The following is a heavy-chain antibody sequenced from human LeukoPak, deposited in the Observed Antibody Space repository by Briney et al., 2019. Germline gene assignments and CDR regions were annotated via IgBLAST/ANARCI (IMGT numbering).Heavy chain of an antibody. J-gene: IGHJ6*02. CDR2: IRSKAYGGTT. CDR1: RFTFSNYA. Sequence: GESLTLSCAASRFTFSNYAMSWVRQAPGKGLEWVGFIRSKAYGGTTEYAASVKGRFTISRDDSKSIAYLQMNSLKTEDTAVYYCTRDPNYDFWSGYYLVGMDVWGQGTTVTVSS. D-gene: IGHD3-3*01. CDR3: TRDPNYDFWSGYYLVGMDV. V-gene: IGHV3-49*04.